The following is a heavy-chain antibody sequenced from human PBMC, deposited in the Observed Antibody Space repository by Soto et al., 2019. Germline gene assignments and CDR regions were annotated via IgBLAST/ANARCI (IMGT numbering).Heavy chain of an antibody. CDR2: VFYTGFT. V-gene: IGHV4-39*01. J-gene: IGHJ4*02. CDR1: GASISGSYYY. D-gene: IGHD1-20*01. CDR3: ATSQKGYNWNYFDH. Sequence: NPSETLSLTCAVSGASISGSYYYWAWLRQSPGKGPEWIGSVFYTGFTSYNPSLESRVSVSVDTSKSQFSLKLSAVTAADTAAYYCATSQKGYNWNYFDHWGQGALVTVSS.